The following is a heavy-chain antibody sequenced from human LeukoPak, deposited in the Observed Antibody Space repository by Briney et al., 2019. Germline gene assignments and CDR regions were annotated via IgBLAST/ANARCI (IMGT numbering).Heavy chain of an antibody. V-gene: IGHV3-74*01. J-gene: IGHJ4*02. CDR2: IDTDGTTT. D-gene: IGHD3-22*01. Sequence: GGSLRLSCAASGFTFSSYWMHWVRQAPGKGLVWVSRIDTDGTTTTYADSVKGRFTISRDNAKSTVYLQMNDLRGEDTAVYYCTKAKGQSWLFSHYWGRGTLVTVSS. CDR3: TKAKGQSWLFSHY. CDR1: GFTFSSYW.